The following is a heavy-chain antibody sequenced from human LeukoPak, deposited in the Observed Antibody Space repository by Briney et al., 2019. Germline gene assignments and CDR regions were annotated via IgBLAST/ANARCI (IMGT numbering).Heavy chain of an antibody. V-gene: IGHV6-1*01. CDR3: SRNGGWEPHY. CDR2: TYYRSKWYN. Sequence: SQTLSLTCAISGDSVSSNSAAWNWIRQSPSRGLEWLGRTYYRSKWYNNYAVSVKSRITINPDTSKNQFSLQLNSVTPEDTAMYYLSRNGGWEPHYWGQGTLVTVSS. D-gene: IGHD4-23*01. J-gene: IGHJ4*02. CDR1: GDSVSSNSAA.